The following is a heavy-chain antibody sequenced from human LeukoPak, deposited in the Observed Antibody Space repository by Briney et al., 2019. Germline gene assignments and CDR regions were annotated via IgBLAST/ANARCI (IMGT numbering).Heavy chain of an antibody. CDR1: GYTFSSCA. Sequence: GASVTVSCTASGYTFSSCAINWVRQAPGQGLEYMGWIDTKTGNPTYAQGFTGRFVFSLDTSVSTAYLQISSLKAEDTAVYYCAIHPSDSSGYSSYWGQGALVTVSS. D-gene: IGHD3-22*01. CDR3: AIHPSDSSGYSSY. V-gene: IGHV7-4-1*02. J-gene: IGHJ4*02. CDR2: IDTKTGNP.